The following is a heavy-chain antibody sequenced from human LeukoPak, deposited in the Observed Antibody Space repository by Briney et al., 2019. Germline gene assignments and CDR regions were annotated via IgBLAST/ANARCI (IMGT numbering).Heavy chain of an antibody. CDR1: GFAFSSYA. CDR2: ISSSGGST. D-gene: IGHD2-21*01. Sequence: GGSLRLSCAASGFAFSSYAMNWVRQAPGKGLEWVSGISSSGGSTYYADSVKGRFTISRDNSKNTLYLQMSGLRAEDTAVYYCAKKVITYYYGMDVWGQGTTVTVSS. V-gene: IGHV3-23*01. J-gene: IGHJ6*02. CDR3: AKKVITYYYGMDV.